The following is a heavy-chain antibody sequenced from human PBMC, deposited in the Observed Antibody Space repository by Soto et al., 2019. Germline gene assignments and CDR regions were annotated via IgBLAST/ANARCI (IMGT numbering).Heavy chain of an antibody. Sequence: GESLKISCKGSGYSFTSYWISWVRQMPGKGLEWMGRIDPSDSYTNYSPSFQGHVTISADKSISTAYLQWSSLKASDTAMYYCARHGDGVTNFDYWGQGTLVTVSS. CDR2: IDPSDSYT. CDR3: ARHGDGVTNFDY. CDR1: GYSFTSYW. V-gene: IGHV5-10-1*01. D-gene: IGHD2-21*02. J-gene: IGHJ4*02.